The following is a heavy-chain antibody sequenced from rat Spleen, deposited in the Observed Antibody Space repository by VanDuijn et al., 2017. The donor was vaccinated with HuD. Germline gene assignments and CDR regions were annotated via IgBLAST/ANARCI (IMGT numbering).Heavy chain of an antibody. Sequence: EVQLVESGGGLVQPGRSLKLSCAASGFTFSNYGMHWIRQAPTKGLEWVASISPSGGSTYYRDSVKGRFTISRDNAKSTLYLQMDSLRSEDTATYYCARHEEQLNGGWPLYFDYWGQGVMVTVSS. CDR3: ARHEEQLNGGWPLYFDY. CDR2: ISPSGGST. J-gene: IGHJ2*01. V-gene: IGHV5-19*01. CDR1: GFTFSNYG. D-gene: IGHD1-5*01.